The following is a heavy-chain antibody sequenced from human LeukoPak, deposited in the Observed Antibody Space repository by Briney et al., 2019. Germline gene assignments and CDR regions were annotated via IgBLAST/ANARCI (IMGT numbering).Heavy chain of an antibody. CDR1: GFTFSSHS. J-gene: IGHJ4*02. D-gene: IGHD3-9*01. CDR2: ISSSSSTI. Sequence: GGSLRLSCAASGFTFSSHSMNWVRQAPGKGLEWVSYISSSSSTIYYADSVKGRFTISRDNAKNSLYLQMNSLRDEDTAVYYCARGVRYFDPYYFDYWGQGTLVTVSS. CDR3: ARGVRYFDPYYFDY. V-gene: IGHV3-48*02.